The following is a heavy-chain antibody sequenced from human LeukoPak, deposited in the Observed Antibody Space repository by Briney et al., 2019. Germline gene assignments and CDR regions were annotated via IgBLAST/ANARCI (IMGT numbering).Heavy chain of an antibody. Sequence: GGSLRLSCAASGFTFSRYSMNWVRQAPGKGLEWVSHITASGTAMFYADSVKGRFTISRDIAKNSLYLQMNSQRDEDTAVYYCASSGSYRFDYWGQGTLVTVSS. D-gene: IGHD1-26*01. V-gene: IGHV3-48*02. CDR2: ITASGTAM. CDR3: ASSGSYRFDY. CDR1: GFTFSRYS. J-gene: IGHJ4*02.